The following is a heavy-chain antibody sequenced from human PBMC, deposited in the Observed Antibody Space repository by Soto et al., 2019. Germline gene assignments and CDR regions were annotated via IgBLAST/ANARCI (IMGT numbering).Heavy chain of an antibody. CDR2: IKSDGSDT. CDR1: GFTFSSYW. V-gene: IGHV3-74*01. J-gene: IGHJ4*02. Sequence: EVQLVESGGGLVQPGGSLRLSCAASGFTFSSYWMHWVRQAPGKGLVWVSRIKSDGSDTSYAGSVKGRFTISRDNAKNTLYLQMSSLRAEDTAVYYCVRVAYGDLGGWGQGTRVTVSS. D-gene: IGHD4-17*01. CDR3: VRVAYGDLGG.